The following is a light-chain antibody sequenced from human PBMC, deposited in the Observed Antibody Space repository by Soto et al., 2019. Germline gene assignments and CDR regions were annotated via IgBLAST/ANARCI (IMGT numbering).Light chain of an antibody. CDR1: QSVGSF. CDR2: DAY. V-gene: IGKV3-11*01. J-gene: IGKJ3*01. Sequence: EIVLTQSPATLSLSPGERATLSCRASQSVGSFLAWYQQKSGQTPRLLIYDAYKKAPGIPVRFSGSGSGTDFTLTINSLEPEDFALYYCQHRSNWLGTFGPGTKVDIK. CDR3: QHRSNWLGT.